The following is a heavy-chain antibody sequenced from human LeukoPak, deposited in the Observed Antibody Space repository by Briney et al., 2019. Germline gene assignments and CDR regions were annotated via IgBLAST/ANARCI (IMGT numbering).Heavy chain of an antibody. Sequence: PRRSTRLSCTSSGYTFGTYGLSCFSKAPWQGKQWVAFIRSKTFGGTTEYAASVKGRFTISRDDSKGIAYLQMNSLKTEDTAVYYCTRYSGRTDYWGQGTLFSVSS. V-gene: IGHV3-49*03. CDR3: TRYSGRTDY. CDR1: GYTFGTYG. CDR2: IRSKTFGGTT. J-gene: IGHJ4*02. D-gene: IGHD5-18*01.